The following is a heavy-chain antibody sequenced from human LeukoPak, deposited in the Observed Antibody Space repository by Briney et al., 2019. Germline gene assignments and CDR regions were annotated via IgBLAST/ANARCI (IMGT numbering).Heavy chain of an antibody. D-gene: IGHD5-18*01. V-gene: IGHV4-30-4*08. CDR3: ASSGYSYGYGEDY. J-gene: IGHJ4*02. Sequence: PSETLSLTCTVSGDSVNSDNFYWNWIRQPPGKGLEWIGYIYYSGSTYYNPSLKSRVTISVDTSKNQFSLKLSSVTAADTAVYYCASSGYSYGYGEDYWGQGTLVTVSS. CDR2: IYYSGST. CDR1: GDSVNSDNFY.